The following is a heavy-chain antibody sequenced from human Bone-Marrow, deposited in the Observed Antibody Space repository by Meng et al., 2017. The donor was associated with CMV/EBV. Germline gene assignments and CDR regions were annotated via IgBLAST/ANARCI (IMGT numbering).Heavy chain of an antibody. CDR3: AKCFNLGNYGSHFGLDV. V-gene: IGHV3-23*01. J-gene: IGHJ6*02. Sequence: GESLKISCAVSGFTFNSYAMSWVRQAPGKGLEWVSTISGGGITIYYADSVKGRFTISRDNSKNTLYLQMNSLRVEDTAVYYCAKCFNLGNYGSHFGLDVWGQGTTVTVSS. CDR1: GFTFNSYA. D-gene: IGHD3-16*01. CDR2: ISGGGITI.